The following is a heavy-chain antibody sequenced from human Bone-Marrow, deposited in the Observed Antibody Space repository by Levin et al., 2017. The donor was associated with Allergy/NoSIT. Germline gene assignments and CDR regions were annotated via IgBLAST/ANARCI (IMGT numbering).Heavy chain of an antibody. J-gene: IGHJ3*02. CDR1: GFTFSDYY. CDR2: ISSSSSYT. CDR3: ARVGRGGDAFDI. D-gene: IGHD3-10*01. V-gene: IGHV3-11*05. Sequence: GESLKISCAASGFTFSDYYMSWIRQAPGKGLEWVSYISSSSSYTNYADSVKGRFTISRDNAKNSLYLQMNSLRAEDTAVYYCARVGRGGDAFDIWGQGTMVTVSS.